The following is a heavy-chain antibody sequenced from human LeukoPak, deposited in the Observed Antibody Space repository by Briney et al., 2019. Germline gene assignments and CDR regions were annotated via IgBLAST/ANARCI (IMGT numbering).Heavy chain of an antibody. D-gene: IGHD4-17*01. Sequence: SETLSLTCTVSGXSITNYYWSWIRQPPGKGLEWTGYIYYIGSTTYNPSLESRVTISVDTSNNQFSLRLTSVTAADTAVYFCARGYVYGDTGSFDSWGQGTLVTVSS. V-gene: IGHV4-59*01. J-gene: IGHJ4*02. CDR3: ARGYVYGDTGSFDS. CDR1: GXSITNYY. CDR2: IYYIGST.